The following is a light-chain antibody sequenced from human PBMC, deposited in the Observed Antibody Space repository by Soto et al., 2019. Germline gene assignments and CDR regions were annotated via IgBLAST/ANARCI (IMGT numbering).Light chain of an antibody. CDR1: SSNLGAGYD. CDR2: GNR. V-gene: IGLV1-40*01. Sequence: QSVLTQPPSVSGAPGQRVTISCTGNSSNLGAGYDVHWYQQLPGAAPKLVIFGNRNRPSGVPERFSGSKSGNTASLTVSGLQAEDEADYYCSSFAGSNNFEVVFGGGTKLTVL. CDR3: SSFAGSNNFEVV. J-gene: IGLJ2*01.